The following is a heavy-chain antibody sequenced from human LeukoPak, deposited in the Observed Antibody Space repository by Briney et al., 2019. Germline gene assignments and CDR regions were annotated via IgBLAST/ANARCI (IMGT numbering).Heavy chain of an antibody. J-gene: IGHJ5*02. V-gene: IGHV4-39*01. D-gene: IGHD3-3*01. CDR3: ARHSGLRSPFDP. Sequence: PSETLSLTCTVSGGSISTTNYYWGWIRQPPGRDLEWIGSIYSSGNTYYNPSLESRVTISVDTSKDQLSLKLTSATAADTSVYYCARHSGLRSPFDPWGQGTLVTVSS. CDR1: GGSISTTNYY. CDR2: IYSSGNT.